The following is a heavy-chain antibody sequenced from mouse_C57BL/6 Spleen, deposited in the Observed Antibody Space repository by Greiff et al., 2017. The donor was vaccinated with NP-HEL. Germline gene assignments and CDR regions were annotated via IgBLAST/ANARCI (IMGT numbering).Heavy chain of an antibody. Sequence: VQLKESGAELVRPGSSVKMSCKTSGYTFTSYGINWVKQRPGQGLEWIGYIYIGNGYTEYNEKFKGKATLTSDTSSSTAYMQLSSLTSEDSAIYFCARDYYGSSLWYFDYWGQGTTLTVSS. CDR2: IYIGNGYT. D-gene: IGHD1-1*01. CDR3: ARDYYGSSLWYFDY. V-gene: IGHV1-58*01. CDR1: GYTFTSYG. J-gene: IGHJ2*01.